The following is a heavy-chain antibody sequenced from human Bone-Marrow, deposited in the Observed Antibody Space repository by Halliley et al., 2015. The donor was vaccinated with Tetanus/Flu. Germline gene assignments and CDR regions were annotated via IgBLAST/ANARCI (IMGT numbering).Heavy chain of an antibody. V-gene: IGHV4-59*01. CDR1: GGPISGCQ. Sequence: TLSLTCTVSGGPISGCQWSWLRQPPGKGLEWIADMYYSGTSNYNPSLRNRVTMSFDTSKRQFSLRLESVTAADTAVYYCARVSTSAYYFDFWGRGTLVVVSS. D-gene: IGHD2-2*01. CDR3: ARVSTSAYYFDF. CDR2: MYYSGTS. J-gene: IGHJ4*02.